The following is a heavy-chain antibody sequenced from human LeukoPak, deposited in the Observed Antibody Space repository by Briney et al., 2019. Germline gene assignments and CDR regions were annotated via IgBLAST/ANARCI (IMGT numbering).Heavy chain of an antibody. CDR3: ARQEYCSGGSCYTWFDP. J-gene: IGHJ5*02. Sequence: AESLKISCKGSGYSIHNYWIGWERQIPGKGLEWMGIIYPADSDIRYSPSFQGQVTISADKSISTAYLQWSSLKASDTAMYYCARQEYCSGGSCYTWFDPWGQGTLVTVSS. D-gene: IGHD2-15*01. CDR2: IYPADSDI. V-gene: IGHV5-51*01. CDR1: GYSIHNYW.